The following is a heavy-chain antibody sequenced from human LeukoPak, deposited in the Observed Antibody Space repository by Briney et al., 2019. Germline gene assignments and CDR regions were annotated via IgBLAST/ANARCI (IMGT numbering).Heavy chain of an antibody. CDR1: GGSISSYY. D-gene: IGHD2-2*01. CDR3: AGGRYCSSTSCYDY. Sequence: SETLSLTXTVSGGSISSYYWSWIRQPPGKGLEWIGYIYYSGSTNYNPSLKSRVTISVDTSKNQCSLKLSSVTAADTAVYYCAGGRYCSSTSCYDYWGQGTLVTVSS. J-gene: IGHJ4*02. V-gene: IGHV4-59*01. CDR2: IYYSGST.